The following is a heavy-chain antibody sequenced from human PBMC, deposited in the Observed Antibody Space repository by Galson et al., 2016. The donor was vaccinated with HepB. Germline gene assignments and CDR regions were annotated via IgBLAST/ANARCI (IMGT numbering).Heavy chain of an antibody. J-gene: IGHJ6*03. CDR3: ARGDNPDYGDYASAYYYMDV. D-gene: IGHD4-17*01. Sequence: ETLSLTCAVYGGSFSGYYWSWIRQPPGKGLEWIGEINHSGSTNYNPSLKSRVTISVGTSKNQFSLKLSSVTAADTAVYYCARGDNPDYGDYASAYYYMDVWGKGTTVTVSS. V-gene: IGHV4-34*01. CDR2: INHSGST. CDR1: GGSFSGYY.